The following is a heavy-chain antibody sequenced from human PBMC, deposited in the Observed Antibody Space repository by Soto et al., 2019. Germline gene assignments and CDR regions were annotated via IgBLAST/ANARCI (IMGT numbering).Heavy chain of an antibody. CDR2: IYYSGST. CDR3: ARDRSFYYDSNGLSA. CDR1: GGSINTHF. D-gene: IGHD3-22*01. J-gene: IGHJ5*02. Sequence: SETLSLTCTVSGGSINTHFWSWIRQPPGKGLEWIGSIYYSGSTNYNPSLKSRVTISVDTSKSQFSLKVNSVTTADTAVYYCARDRSFYYDSNGLSAWRQGNLVTVSS. V-gene: IGHV4-59*11.